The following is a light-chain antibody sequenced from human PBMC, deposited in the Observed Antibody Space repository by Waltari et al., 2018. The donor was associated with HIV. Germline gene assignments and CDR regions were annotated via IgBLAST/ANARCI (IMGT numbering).Light chain of an antibody. V-gene: IGLV1-47*01. CDR2: KDT. Sequence: QSVLTQPPSASGAPGQRVTISCSGSSSNIENDNVYWYQQFPGAAPKLLIYKDTQRPSGVPDRFTCFKSGTAASLAIGGLRSDDEADYSRVGWDSRLRGYVFGAGTQVTVL. CDR3: VGWDSRLRGYV. CDR1: SSNIENDN. J-gene: IGLJ1*01.